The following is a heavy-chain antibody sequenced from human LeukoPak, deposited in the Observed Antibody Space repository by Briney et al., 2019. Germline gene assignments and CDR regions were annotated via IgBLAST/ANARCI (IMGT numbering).Heavy chain of an antibody. J-gene: IGHJ4*02. CDR1: GFTFSSYG. CDR2: ISGSGGST. Sequence: GGSLRLSCAASGFTFSSYGMHWVRQAPGKGLEWVSAISGSGGSTYYADSVKGRFTISRDNSKNTLYLQMNSLRAEDTAVYYCAKTSLLLWFGELLGEFDYWGQGTLVTVSS. CDR3: AKTSLLLWFGELLGEFDY. V-gene: IGHV3-23*01. D-gene: IGHD3-10*01.